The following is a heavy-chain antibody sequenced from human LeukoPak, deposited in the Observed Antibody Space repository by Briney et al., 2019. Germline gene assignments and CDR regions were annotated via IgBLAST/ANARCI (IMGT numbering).Heavy chain of an antibody. J-gene: IGHJ4*02. CDR2: ISGSGGST. Sequence: GGSLRLSCAASGFTFSSYAMSWVRQAPGKGLEWVSAISGSGGSTYYADSVKGRFTISRDNSKNTLYLQMNSLRAEDTAVYYCAKTHRGSRSYPYYFDYWGQGTLVTVSS. CDR3: AKTHRGSRSYPYYFDY. V-gene: IGHV3-23*01. D-gene: IGHD3-10*01. CDR1: GFTFSSYA.